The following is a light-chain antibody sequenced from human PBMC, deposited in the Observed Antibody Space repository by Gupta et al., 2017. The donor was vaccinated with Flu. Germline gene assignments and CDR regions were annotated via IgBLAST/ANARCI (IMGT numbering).Light chain of an antibody. CDR2: DVT. J-gene: IGLJ1*01. Sequence: QSAPTQPRSVSGSPGQAVTLSCTGSSNDVGGSNRVSWYQQRPAKAHNLILYDVTGRPAGVPDRFSGSKSGNTASLTISGLQADDEADYYCSSHAGRGTWVFGTGTTVTVL. CDR1: SNDVGGSNR. V-gene: IGLV2-11*01. CDR3: SSHAGRGTWV.